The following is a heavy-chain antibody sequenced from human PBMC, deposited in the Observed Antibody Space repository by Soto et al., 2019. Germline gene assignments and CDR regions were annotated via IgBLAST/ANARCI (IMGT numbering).Heavy chain of an antibody. CDR3: AKMSGSYYTLGGYFDY. Sequence: GGSLRLSCAASGFTFSSYAMSWVRQAPGKGLEWVSAISGGGGSTYYADSVKGRFTISRDNSKNTLYLQMNSLRAEDTAVYYCAKMSGSYYTLGGYFDYWGQGTLVTVSS. CDR2: ISGGGGST. V-gene: IGHV3-23*01. CDR1: GFTFSSYA. J-gene: IGHJ4*02. D-gene: IGHD1-26*01.